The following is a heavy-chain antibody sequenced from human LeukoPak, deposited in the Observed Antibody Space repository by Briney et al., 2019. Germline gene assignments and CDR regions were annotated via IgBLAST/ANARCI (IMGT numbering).Heavy chain of an antibody. CDR3: QSRFLEWFLDY. D-gene: IGHD3-3*01. V-gene: IGHV4-39*01. Sequence: SEILSLTCTVSGGSISSNNYYWGWIRQPPGKGLEWIGSIYYGGYTYYNPSLKSRVTISVDTSKNQFSLKLSSVTAADTAIYYCQSRFLEWFLDYWGQGTLVTVSS. CDR2: IYYGGYT. CDR1: GGSISSNNYY. J-gene: IGHJ4*02.